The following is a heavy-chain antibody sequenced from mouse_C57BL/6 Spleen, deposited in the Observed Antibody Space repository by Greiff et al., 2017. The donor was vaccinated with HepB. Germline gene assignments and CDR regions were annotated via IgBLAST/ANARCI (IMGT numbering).Heavy chain of an antibody. Sequence: EVQLQQSGPELVKPGASVKISCKASGYTFTDYYMNWVKQSHGKSLEWIGDINPNNGGTSYNQKFKGKATLTVDKSSSTAYMELRSLTSEDSAVYYCARRDGYFLYFDYWGQGTTLTVSS. CDR3: ARRDGYFLYFDY. D-gene: IGHD2-3*01. CDR1: GYTFTDYY. J-gene: IGHJ2*01. CDR2: INPNNGGT. V-gene: IGHV1-26*01.